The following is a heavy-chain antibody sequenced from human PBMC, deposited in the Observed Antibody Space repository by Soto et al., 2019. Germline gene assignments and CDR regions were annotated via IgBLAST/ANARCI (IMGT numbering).Heavy chain of an antibody. CDR1: GGTFSSYA. CDR3: AGSGGGYCSSTSCQTFDY. J-gene: IGHJ4*02. V-gene: IGHV1-69*10. D-gene: IGHD2-2*01. CDR2: IIPILGIA. Sequence: ASVKVSCKASGGTFSSYAISWVRQAPGQGLEWMGGIIPILGIANYAQKFQGRVTITADKSTSTAYMELSSLRSEDTAVCDCAGSGGGYCSSTSCQTFDYWGQGTLVTVSS.